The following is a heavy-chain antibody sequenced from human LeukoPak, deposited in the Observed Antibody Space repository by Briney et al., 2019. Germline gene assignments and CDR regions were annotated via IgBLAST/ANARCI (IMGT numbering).Heavy chain of an antibody. CDR1: GGTFSSYA. V-gene: IGHV1-69*01. CDR2: IIPIFGTA. J-gene: IGHJ4*02. D-gene: IGHD6-13*01. Sequence: ASVKVSCKAPGGTFSSYAISWVRQAPGQGLEWMGGIIPIFGTANYAQKFQGRVTITADESTSTAYMELSSLRSEDTAVYYCARASDMHSSSWYYFDYWGQGTLVTVSS. CDR3: ARASDMHSSSWYYFDY.